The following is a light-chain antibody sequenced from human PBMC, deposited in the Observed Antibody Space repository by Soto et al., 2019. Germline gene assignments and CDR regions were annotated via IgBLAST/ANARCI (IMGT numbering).Light chain of an antibody. CDR3: CSYAGSDTYV. CDR1: SSDVGGYNY. V-gene: IGLV2-11*01. J-gene: IGLJ1*01. CDR2: DVS. Sequence: QSALTQPRSVSGSPGQSVTISCTGTSSDVGGYNYVSWYQQHPGKAPKLMIYDVSKRPSGVPDRFSGSKSDSTASLTISGLQAEDESDYYCCSYAGSDTYVFGTGTKVTVL.